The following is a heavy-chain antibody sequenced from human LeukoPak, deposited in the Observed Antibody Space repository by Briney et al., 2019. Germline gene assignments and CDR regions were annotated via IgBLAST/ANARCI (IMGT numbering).Heavy chain of an antibody. CDR2: INHSGST. Sequence: PSETLSLTCTVSGGSISSNYWNWIRQPPGKGLEWIGEINHSGSTNYNPSLKSRVTISVDTSKNQFSLKLSSVTAADTAVYYCARGFYYFDYWGQGTLVTVSS. CDR1: GGSISSNY. V-gene: IGHV4-34*01. CDR3: ARGFYYFDY. J-gene: IGHJ4*02.